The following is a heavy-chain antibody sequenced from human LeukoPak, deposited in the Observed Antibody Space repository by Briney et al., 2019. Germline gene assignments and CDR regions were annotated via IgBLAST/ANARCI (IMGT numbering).Heavy chain of an antibody. CDR2: ISSSGSTI. CDR1: GFTFSSYS. Sequence: GGSLRLSCAASGFTFSSYSMNWVRQAPGKGLEWVSYISSSGSTIYYADPVKGRFTISRDNAKNSLYLQMNSLRAEDTAVYYCARDLDWPHDAFDIWGQGTMVTVSS. J-gene: IGHJ3*02. V-gene: IGHV3-48*04. CDR3: ARDLDWPHDAFDI. D-gene: IGHD3-9*01.